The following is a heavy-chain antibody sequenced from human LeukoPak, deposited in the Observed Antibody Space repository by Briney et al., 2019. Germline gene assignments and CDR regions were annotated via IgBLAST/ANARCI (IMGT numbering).Heavy chain of an antibody. Sequence: PGGSLRLSCAASGFTFSSYSSSISSSSYIYYADPVKGRFTIPRDNAKNSLYLQMNSLRAEDTAVYYCARDRIAGIDYWGQGTLVTVSS. CDR1: GFTFSSYS. J-gene: IGHJ4*02. V-gene: IGHV3-21*01. CDR2: ISSSSYI. CDR3: ARDRIAGIDY. D-gene: IGHD1-14*01.